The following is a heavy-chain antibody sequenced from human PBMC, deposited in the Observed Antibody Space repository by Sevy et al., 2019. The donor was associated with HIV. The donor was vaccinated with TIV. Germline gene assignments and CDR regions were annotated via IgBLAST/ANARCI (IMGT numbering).Heavy chain of an antibody. V-gene: IGHV3-11*01. CDR1: GFIFSDFY. CDR3: ARDHVVVEPLANYGMDV. D-gene: IGHD2-2*01. J-gene: IGHJ6*02. Sequence: GGSLRLSCAASGFIFSDFYMSWVRQAPGKGLEWISYISSRGTTIYYADSVKGRITTSRDNAKNSLYLQMNSLTADDTAVYYCARDHVVVEPLANYGMDVWGQGTTVTVSS. CDR2: ISSRGTTI.